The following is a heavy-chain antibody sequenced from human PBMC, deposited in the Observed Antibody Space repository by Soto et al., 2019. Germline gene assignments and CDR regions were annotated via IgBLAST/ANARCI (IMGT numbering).Heavy chain of an antibody. V-gene: IGHV1-46*01. D-gene: IGHD1-26*01. CDR1: GYTFTSYY. CDR2: INPSGGST. J-gene: IGHJ6*02. CDR3: AISGSYLGYYYYGMDV. Sequence: ASVKVSCKASGYTFTSYYMHWVRQAPGQGLEWMGIINPSGGSTSYAQKFQGRVTMTRDTSTSIVYMELSSLRSEDTAVYYCAISGSYLGYYYYGMDVWGQGTTVTVSS.